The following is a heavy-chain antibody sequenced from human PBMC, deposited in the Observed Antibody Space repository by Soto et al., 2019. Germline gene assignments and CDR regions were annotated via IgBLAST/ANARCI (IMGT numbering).Heavy chain of an antibody. D-gene: IGHD2-2*01. J-gene: IGHJ4*02. CDR2: INAGNGNT. Sequence: ASVKVSCKASGYTFTSYAMHWVRQAPGQRLEWMGWINAGNGNTKYSQKFQGRVTITRDTSASTAYMELSSLRSEDTAVYYCARSIVVVPAAMGYWGQGTLVTFSS. CDR1: GYTFTSYA. CDR3: ARSIVVVPAAMGY. V-gene: IGHV1-3*01.